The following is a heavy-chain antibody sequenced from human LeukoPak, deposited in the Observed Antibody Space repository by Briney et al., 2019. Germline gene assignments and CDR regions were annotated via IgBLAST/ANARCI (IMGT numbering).Heavy chain of an antibody. CDR3: ARHRSYGDYADY. D-gene: IGHD4-17*01. J-gene: IGHJ4*02. Sequence: SETLSLTCTVSGYSISSDYYWGWIRQPPGKGLEWIGEINHSGSTNYNPSLKSRVTISVDTSKNQFSLKLSSVTAADTAVYYCARHRSYGDYADYWGQGTLVTVSS. V-gene: IGHV4-38-2*02. CDR1: GYSISSDYY. CDR2: INHSGST.